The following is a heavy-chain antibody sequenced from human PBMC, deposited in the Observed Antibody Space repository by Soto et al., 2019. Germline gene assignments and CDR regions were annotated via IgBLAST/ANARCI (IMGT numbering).Heavy chain of an antibody. J-gene: IGHJ3*02. CDR1: GGSISSSSCY. Sequence: SETLSLTCTVSGGSISSSSCYWGWIRQPPGKGLEWIGSIYYSGISYYNPSLKSRVTISVDTSKNQFSLKLNSVTAADTAVYYCARPPTASLDAFEIWGQGTMVTVSS. CDR3: ARPPTASLDAFEI. V-gene: IGHV4-39*01. CDR2: IYYSGIS.